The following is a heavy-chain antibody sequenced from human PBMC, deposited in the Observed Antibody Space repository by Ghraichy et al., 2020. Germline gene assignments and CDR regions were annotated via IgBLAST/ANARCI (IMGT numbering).Heavy chain of an antibody. J-gene: IGHJ6*02. Sequence: GVLNISCVGSGFSFSGYSMNWVRQSPGKGLEWISYITSSSRTISYADSVKGRFTISRDNAQNSLYLQINSLRDEDTAVYYCARGSTVVRFYYYDGMDVWGQGTTVTVSS. D-gene: IGHD4-23*01. CDR2: ITSSSRTI. CDR3: ARGSTVVRFYYYDGMDV. V-gene: IGHV3-48*02. CDR1: GFSFSGYS.